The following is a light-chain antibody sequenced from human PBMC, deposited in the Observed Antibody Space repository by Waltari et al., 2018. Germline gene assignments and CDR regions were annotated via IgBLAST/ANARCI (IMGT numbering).Light chain of an antibody. CDR3: YSVDDNKRV. V-gene: IGLV3-27*01. CDR1: VLAKRY. J-gene: IGLJ2*01. Sequence: SYELTQPSSVSVSPGQTARITCSGDVLAKRYTRWFQQKPGQALVLVIYKDSERPSGIPERFSGSSSGTTVTLTISGAQVEDEADYYCYSVDDNKRVFGGGTKLTVL. CDR2: KDS.